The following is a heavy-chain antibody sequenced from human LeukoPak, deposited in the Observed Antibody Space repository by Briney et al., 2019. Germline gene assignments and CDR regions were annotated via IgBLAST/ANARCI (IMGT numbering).Heavy chain of an antibody. CDR3: ASLSVYSSSWYGAFDI. CDR2: MNPNSGNT. V-gene: IGHV1-8*03. J-gene: IGHJ3*02. D-gene: IGHD6-13*01. Sequence: ASVKVSCKASGYTFTSYDINWVRQATGQGLEWMGWMNPNSGNTGYAQKFQGRVTITRNTSISTAYMELSSLRSEDTAVYYCASLSVYSSSWYGAFDIWGQGTMVTVSS. CDR1: GYTFTSYD.